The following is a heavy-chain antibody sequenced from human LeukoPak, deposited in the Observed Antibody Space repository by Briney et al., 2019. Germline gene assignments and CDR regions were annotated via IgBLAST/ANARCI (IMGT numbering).Heavy chain of an antibody. V-gene: IGHV4-34*01. Sequence: SETLSLTCAVYGGSFSGYYWSWIRQPPGKGLEGIGEINHSGSTNYNPSLKSRVTISVDTSKNQFSLKLSSVTAADTAVYYCARRHGLGYCSSTSCYTPRYYYYMDVWGKGTTVTVSS. CDR2: INHSGST. CDR3: ARRHGLGYCSSTSCYTPRYYYYMDV. CDR1: GGSFSGYY. J-gene: IGHJ6*03. D-gene: IGHD2-2*02.